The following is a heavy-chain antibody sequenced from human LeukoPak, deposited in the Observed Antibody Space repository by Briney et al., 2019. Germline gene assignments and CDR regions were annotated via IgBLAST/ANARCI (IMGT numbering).Heavy chain of an antibody. Sequence: PGGSLRLSCAASGFTFSDHYMDWVRQAPGKGLEWVGRTRNKANSYTTEYAASVKGRFTISRDDSKNSLYLQMNSLKTEDTAVYYCARSGPVGGYDILTGYYWVYYFDYWGQGTLVTVSS. CDR1: GFTFSDHY. V-gene: IGHV3-72*01. CDR3: ARSGPVGGYDILTGYYWVYYFDY. CDR2: TRNKANSYTT. D-gene: IGHD3-9*01. J-gene: IGHJ4*02.